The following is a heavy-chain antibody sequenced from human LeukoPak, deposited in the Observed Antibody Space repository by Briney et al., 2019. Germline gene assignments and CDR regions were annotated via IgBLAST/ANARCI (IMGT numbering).Heavy chain of an antibody. CDR1: GFTVSSNS. CDR3: ARVKGTSIAARYYFDY. J-gene: IGHJ4*02. D-gene: IGHD6-6*01. V-gene: IGHV3-21*01. CDR2: ISSSSSYI. Sequence: GGSLRLSCTVSGFTVSSNSMSWVRQAPGKGLEWVSSISSSSSYIYYADPVKGRFTISRDNAKNSLYLQMNSLRAEDTAVYYCARVKGTSIAARYYFDYWGQGTLVTVSS.